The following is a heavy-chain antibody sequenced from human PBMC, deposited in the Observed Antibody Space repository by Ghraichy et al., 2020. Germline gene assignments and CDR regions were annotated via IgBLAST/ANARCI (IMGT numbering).Heavy chain of an antibody. J-gene: IGHJ6*02. CDR1: GFTFSSYS. V-gene: IGHV3-48*02. CDR2: ITFSSRTK. Sequence: GGSLRLSCVGSGFTFSSYSMNWVRQSPGKGLEWVSYITFSSRTKFYADSVKGRFTISRDNAQNSLYLQMNSLRDEDTAVYYCARASTVVRSYYYDGMDVWGQGTTVTVSS. D-gene: IGHD4-23*01. CDR3: ARASTVVRSYYYDGMDV.